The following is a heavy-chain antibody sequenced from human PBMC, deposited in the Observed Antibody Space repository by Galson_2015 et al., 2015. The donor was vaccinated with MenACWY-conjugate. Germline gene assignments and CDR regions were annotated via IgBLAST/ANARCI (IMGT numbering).Heavy chain of an antibody. V-gene: IGHV3-23*01. J-gene: IGHJ4*02. CDR2: ISGSGGST. Sequence: SLRLSCAASGFTFSSYAMSWVRQAPGKGLEWVSAISGSGGSTYYADSVKGRFTISRDNSKNTLYLQMNSLRAEDTAVYYCAKGLGGAVGELTPLDYWGQGTLVTVSS. D-gene: IGHD3-10*01. CDR1: GFTFSSYA. CDR3: AKGLGGAVGELTPLDY.